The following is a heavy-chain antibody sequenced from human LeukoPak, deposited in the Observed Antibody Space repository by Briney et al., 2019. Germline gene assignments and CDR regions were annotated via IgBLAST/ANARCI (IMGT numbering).Heavy chain of an antibody. CDR1: GFTFSSYG. D-gene: IGHD6-6*01. Sequence: GGSLRLSCAASGFTFSSYGMPWVRQAPGKGLEWVAVISYDGSNKYYADSVKGRFTISRDNSKNTLYLQMNSLRAEDTAVYYCAKAPYSSSLYFDYWGQGTLVTVSS. V-gene: IGHV3-30*18. CDR2: ISYDGSNK. J-gene: IGHJ4*02. CDR3: AKAPYSSSLYFDY.